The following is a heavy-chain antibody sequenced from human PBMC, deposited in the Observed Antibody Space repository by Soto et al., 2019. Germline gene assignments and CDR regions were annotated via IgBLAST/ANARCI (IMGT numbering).Heavy chain of an antibody. Sequence: QVHLVQSGAEVKKPGASVKVSCKGSGYAFTTYGITWVRQAPGQGLEWMGWISAHHGNTNYAQKRQGRVTRTRATSTRTAYMELRSLGSDDTAVYYCARGRYGDYWGQGALVTVSS. D-gene: IGHD1-1*01. CDR3: ARGRYGDY. J-gene: IGHJ4*02. CDR1: GYAFTTYG. V-gene: IGHV1-18*01. CDR2: ISAHHGNT.